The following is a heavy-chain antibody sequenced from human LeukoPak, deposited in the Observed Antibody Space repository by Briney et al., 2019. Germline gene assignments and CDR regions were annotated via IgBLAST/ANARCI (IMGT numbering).Heavy chain of an antibody. Sequence: GGSLRLSCAASGFTFSSYGMHWVRQAPGKGLEWVAVISYDVGKKYYADSVKGRFTISRDNSKNTLYLRMNSLRAEDTAVYYCAKANVKYCSGGSCFDAFDIWGQGTMVTVSS. CDR3: AKANVKYCSGGSCFDAFDI. J-gene: IGHJ3*02. V-gene: IGHV3-30*18. CDR1: GFTFSSYG. CDR2: ISYDVGKK. D-gene: IGHD2-15*01.